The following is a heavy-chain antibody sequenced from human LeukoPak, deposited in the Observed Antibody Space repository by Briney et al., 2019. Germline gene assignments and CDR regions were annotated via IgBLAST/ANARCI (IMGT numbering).Heavy chain of an antibody. V-gene: IGHV3-30-3*01. CDR1: GFTFDDYA. J-gene: IGHJ3*02. Sequence: GGSLRLSCAASGFTFDDYAMHWVRQAPGKGLEWVAVISYDGSNKYYADSVKGRFTISRDNSKNTLYLQMYSLRAEDTAVYYCARDCSSTSCYNFDIWGQGTMVTVSS. CDR2: ISYDGSNK. CDR3: ARDCSSTSCYNFDI. D-gene: IGHD2-2*02.